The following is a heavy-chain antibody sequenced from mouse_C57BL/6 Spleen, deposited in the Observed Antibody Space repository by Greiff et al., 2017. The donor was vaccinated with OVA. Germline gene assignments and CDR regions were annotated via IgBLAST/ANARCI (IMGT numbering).Heavy chain of an antibody. CDR1: GFTFSSYA. CDR2: ISSGGDYI. V-gene: IGHV5-9-1*02. CDR3: TRDLLPNTGYFDV. Sequence: EVKLMESGEGLVKPGGSLKLSCAASGFTFSSYAMSWVRQTPEKRLEWVAYISSGGDYIYYADTVKGRFTISRDNARNTLYLQMSSLKSEDTAMYYCTRDLLPNTGYFDVWGTGTTVTVSS. D-gene: IGHD2-10*01. J-gene: IGHJ1*03.